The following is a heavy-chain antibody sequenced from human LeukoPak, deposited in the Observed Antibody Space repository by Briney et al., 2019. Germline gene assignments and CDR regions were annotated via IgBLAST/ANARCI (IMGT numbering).Heavy chain of an antibody. V-gene: IGHV4-39*02. Sequence: SETLSLTCTVSGGSISSSSYYWGWIRQPPGKGLEWIGSIYYSGSTYYNPSLKSRVTISVDTSKNQFSLKLSSVTAADTAVYYCARDLDDSRRRTGLDYWGQGTLVTVSS. CDR2: IYYSGST. D-gene: IGHD3-22*01. J-gene: IGHJ4*02. CDR3: ARDLDDSRRRTGLDY. CDR1: GGSISSSSYY.